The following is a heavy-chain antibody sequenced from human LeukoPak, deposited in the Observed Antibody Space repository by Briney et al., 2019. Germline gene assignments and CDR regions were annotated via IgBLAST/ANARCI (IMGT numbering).Heavy chain of an antibody. J-gene: IGHJ4*02. Sequence: GGSLRLSCAASGFTFSSYGMHWVRQAPGKGLEWVAFIRYDGSNKYYADSVKGRFTISRDNSKNTLYLQMNSLRAEDTAVYYCAKDPSCSSTSCYTGIDYWGQGTLVTVSS. CDR2: IRYDGSNK. CDR3: AKDPSCSSTSCYTGIDY. CDR1: GFTFSSYG. D-gene: IGHD2-2*02. V-gene: IGHV3-30*02.